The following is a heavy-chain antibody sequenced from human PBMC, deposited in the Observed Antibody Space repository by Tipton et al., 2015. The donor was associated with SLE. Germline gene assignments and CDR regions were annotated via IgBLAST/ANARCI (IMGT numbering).Heavy chain of an antibody. CDR1: GGSISSYY. Sequence: TLSLTCTVSGGSISSYYWTWIRQPPGKGLEWIGYIYYSGSTNYNPSLKSRVTISVDTSKNQFSLKLSSVTAADTAVYYCARTQLRVSPNAFDIWGQGTMVTVSS. J-gene: IGHJ3*02. CDR2: IYYSGST. V-gene: IGHV4-59*01. CDR3: ARTQLRVSPNAFDI. D-gene: IGHD3-3*01.